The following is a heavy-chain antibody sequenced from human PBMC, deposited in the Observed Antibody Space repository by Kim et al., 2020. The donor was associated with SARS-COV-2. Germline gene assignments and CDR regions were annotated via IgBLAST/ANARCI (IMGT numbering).Heavy chain of an antibody. V-gene: IGHV4-34*01. J-gene: IGHJ4*02. CDR3: ASQGSGVAGIRGTFDY. CDR1: GGSFSGYY. CDR2: INHSGST. Sequence: SETLSLTCAVYGGSFSGYYWSWIRQPPGKGLEWIGEINHSGSTNYNPSLKSRVTISVDTSKNQFSLKLSSVTAADTAVYYCASQGSGVAGIRGTFDYWGQGTLVTVSS. D-gene: IGHD6-19*01.